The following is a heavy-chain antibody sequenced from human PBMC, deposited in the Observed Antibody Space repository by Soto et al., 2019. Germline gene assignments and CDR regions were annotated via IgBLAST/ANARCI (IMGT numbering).Heavy chain of an antibody. D-gene: IGHD6-13*01. Sequence: QVQLVQSGSEVKKPGSSVKVSCEISGGSFSSYAISWVRQAPGQGLEWMGGVIPVFDTPIYAQKFQGRVTISADESTRTAHMELSSLRSDDTAVYYCAGPPRAGFQYGLDVWGQGTSVTVSS. CDR1: GGSFSSYA. V-gene: IGHV1-69*01. J-gene: IGHJ6*02. CDR2: VIPVFDTP. CDR3: AGPPRAGFQYGLDV.